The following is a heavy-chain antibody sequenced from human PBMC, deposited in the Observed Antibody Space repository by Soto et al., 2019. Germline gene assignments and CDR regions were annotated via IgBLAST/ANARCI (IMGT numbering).Heavy chain of an antibody. CDR3: ASGPYFEILTGYFDP. J-gene: IGHJ5*02. Sequence: EVRLVESGGGLVKPGGSLRLSCAASGFTFSSYTMNWVRQAPGKGLECVSSISSSSTFVYYADSVKGRFTISRDNAKNSLYLQMNSLRAEDTAVDYCASGPYFEILTGYFDPWGQGTLVTVSS. V-gene: IGHV3-21*01. D-gene: IGHD3-9*01. CDR2: ISSSSTFV. CDR1: GFTFSSYT.